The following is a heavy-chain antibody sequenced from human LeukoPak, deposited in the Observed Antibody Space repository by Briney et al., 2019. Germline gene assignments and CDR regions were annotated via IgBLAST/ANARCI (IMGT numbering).Heavy chain of an antibody. V-gene: IGHV4-31*03. CDR2: IYYSGST. CDR1: GGSISSGGYY. J-gene: IGHJ4*02. Sequence: SQTLSLTCTVSGGSISSGGYYWSWIRQHPGKGLEWIGYIYYSGSTYYNPSLKSRVTISVDTSKNQFSLKLSSVTAADTAVYYCAREGLHSSGWSIFDYWGQGTLVTISS. CDR3: AREGLHSSGWSIFDY. D-gene: IGHD6-19*01.